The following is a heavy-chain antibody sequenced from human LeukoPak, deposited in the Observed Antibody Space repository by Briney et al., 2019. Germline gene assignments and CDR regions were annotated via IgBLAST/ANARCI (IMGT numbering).Heavy chain of an antibody. J-gene: IGHJ4*02. V-gene: IGHV1-69*04. D-gene: IGHD3-22*01. CDR3: ARGRHYYDSSGYLGGYYFDY. CDR1: GGTFSSYA. CDR2: IIPILGIA. Sequence: SVKVSCKSSGGTFSSYAIIWVRQAPGQGLEWMGSIIPILGIANYAQKFQGRVTITADKSTSTAYMELSSLRSEDTAVYYCARGRHYYDSSGYLGGYYFDYWGQGTLVTVSS.